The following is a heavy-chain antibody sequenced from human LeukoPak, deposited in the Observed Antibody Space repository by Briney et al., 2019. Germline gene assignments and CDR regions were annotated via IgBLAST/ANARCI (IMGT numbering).Heavy chain of an antibody. Sequence: PSETLSLTCTVSGGSIRSYYWSWIRQPPGKGLEWIGYIYYSGSTNNNPSLKSRVTISVDTSKNQFFLNLTSVTAADTAVYYCAQDRFSFVHWGQGTLVTVSS. D-gene: IGHD2-2*01. V-gene: IGHV4-59*01. CDR3: AQDRFSFVH. J-gene: IGHJ1*01. CDR2: IYYSGST. CDR1: GGSIRSYY.